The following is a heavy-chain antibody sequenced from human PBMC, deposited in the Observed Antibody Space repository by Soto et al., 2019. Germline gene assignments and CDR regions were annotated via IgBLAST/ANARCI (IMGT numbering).Heavy chain of an antibody. J-gene: IGHJ4*02. CDR2: IWYDGTNK. CDR3: ARNGYIGDSLTLDY. CDR1: GFVFSEFV. D-gene: IGHD2-21*02. Sequence: PGGSLRLACAASGFVFSEFVMHWVRQAPGKGLEWVAIIWYDGTNKNYEDSLKGRFTVSRDSSKSTLYLQMNSLRAEDTAVYYCARNGYIGDSLTLDYWGQGTLVTVSS. V-gene: IGHV3-33*01.